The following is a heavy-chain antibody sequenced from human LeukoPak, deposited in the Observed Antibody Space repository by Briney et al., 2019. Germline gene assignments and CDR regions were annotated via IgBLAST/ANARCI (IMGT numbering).Heavy chain of an antibody. Sequence: GGSLRLSCAASGFTFSSYWMHWVRQAPGKGLVWVSRINTDGSSTSYVDSVKGRFTISRDNAKNSLYLQMNSLRAEDTAVYYCRVYGGPFDYWGQGTRVTVSS. CDR3: RVYGGPFDY. CDR2: INTDGSST. D-gene: IGHD4-23*01. J-gene: IGHJ4*02. CDR1: GFTFSSYW. V-gene: IGHV3-74*01.